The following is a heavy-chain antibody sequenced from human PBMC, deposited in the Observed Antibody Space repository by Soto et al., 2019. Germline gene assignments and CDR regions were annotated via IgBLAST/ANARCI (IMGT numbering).Heavy chain of an antibody. V-gene: IGHV3-23*01. CDR2: ISGSGGST. CDR1: GFTFSSYA. Sequence: PGGSLRLSCAASGFTFSSYAMSWVRQAPGKGLEWVSAISGSGGSTYYADSVKGRFTISRDNSKNTLYLQMNSLRAEDTAVYYCAKVPYDSSGYTVTLDYWGQGTLVTSPQ. CDR3: AKVPYDSSGYTVTLDY. J-gene: IGHJ4*02. D-gene: IGHD3-22*01.